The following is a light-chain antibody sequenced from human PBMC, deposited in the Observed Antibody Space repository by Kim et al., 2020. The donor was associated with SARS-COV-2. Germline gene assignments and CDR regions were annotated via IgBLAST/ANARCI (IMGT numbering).Light chain of an antibody. CDR2: AAS. CDR1: QGISSY. CDR3: QQSYSTRTWT. V-gene: IGKV1-39*01. Sequence: SVRYRVTITCRASQGISSYLNWYQQKPGKAPKLRIYAASSLQSDVPSRFSGSGSGTDFTLTISSLQPEDCATYYCQQSYSTRTWTCGQGTKGYIK. J-gene: IGKJ1*01.